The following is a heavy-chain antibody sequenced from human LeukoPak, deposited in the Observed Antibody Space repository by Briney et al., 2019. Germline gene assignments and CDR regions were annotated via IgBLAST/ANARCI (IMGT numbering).Heavy chain of an antibody. V-gene: IGHV3-30*01. Sequence: PGGSLRLSCAASGFTFSSYAMHWVRQAPGKGLEWVAVISYDGSNKYYADSVKGRFTISRDNSKNTLYLQMKSPRAEDTAVYYCSRTKEMATTPPGGYWGEGTLVTVSS. CDR1: GFTFSSYA. D-gene: IGHD5-24*01. CDR3: SRTKEMATTPPGGY. CDR2: ISYDGSNK. J-gene: IGHJ4*02.